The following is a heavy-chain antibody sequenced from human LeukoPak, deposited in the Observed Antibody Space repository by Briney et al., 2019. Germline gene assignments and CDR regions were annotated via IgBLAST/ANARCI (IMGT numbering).Heavy chain of an antibody. J-gene: IGHJ6*02. V-gene: IGHV1-18*01. D-gene: IGHD3-10*01. CDR3: ARGMRFGESTGVDV. CDR1: GYTLTSYG. Sequence: ASVKVSCKASGYTLTSYGISWVRQAPGQGLEWMGWISAYNGNTKYAQKLQGRVTMTTDTSTSTAYMEPRSLRSDDTAVYYCARGMRFGESTGVDVWGQGTTVTVSS. CDR2: ISAYNGNT.